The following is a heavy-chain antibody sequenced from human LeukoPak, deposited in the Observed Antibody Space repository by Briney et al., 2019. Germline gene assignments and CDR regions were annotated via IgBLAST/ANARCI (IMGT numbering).Heavy chain of an antibody. CDR1: GASISSTNSY. V-gene: IGHV4-39*01. J-gene: IGHJ4*02. CDR3: ARGRVGAPFDY. Sequence: PSETLSLTCTVSGASISSTNSYWGWIRQPPGKGLEWIATISYNGRTYYNPSLKSRVTIFVGASKNQFSLRLSSVTAADTAVYYCARGRVGAPFDYWGQGTLVTVSS. D-gene: IGHD1-26*01. CDR2: ISYNGRT.